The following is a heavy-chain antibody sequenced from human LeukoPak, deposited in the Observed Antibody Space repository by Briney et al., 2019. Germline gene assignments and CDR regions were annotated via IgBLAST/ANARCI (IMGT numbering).Heavy chain of an antibody. V-gene: IGHV3-53*01. J-gene: IGHJ6*02. CDR3: ARPSSSWNYYYGMDV. D-gene: IGHD6-13*01. Sequence: PGGSLRLSCAASGFTVSSNYMSWVRQAPGKGLEWVSVIYSGGSTYYADSVKGRFTISRDNSKNTLYLQMNSLRAEDTAVYYCARPSSSWNYYYGMDVWGQGTTVTVSS. CDR1: GFTVSSNY. CDR2: IYSGGST.